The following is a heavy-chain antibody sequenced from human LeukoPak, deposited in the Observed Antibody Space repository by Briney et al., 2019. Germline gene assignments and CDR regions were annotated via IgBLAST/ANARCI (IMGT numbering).Heavy chain of an antibody. CDR3: STGHGSY. J-gene: IGHJ4*02. Sequence: PGGSLRLSCAASGFTFSNAWLSWVRRAPGKGLEWVARVKGKTDGGAIHYATPVQGRFTLSRDDSQHTLDLQMNSLTTDDTAVYYCSTGHGSYWGQGTLVTVSS. D-gene: IGHD3-10*01. CDR2: VKGKTDGGAI. V-gene: IGHV3-15*01. CDR1: GFTFSNAW.